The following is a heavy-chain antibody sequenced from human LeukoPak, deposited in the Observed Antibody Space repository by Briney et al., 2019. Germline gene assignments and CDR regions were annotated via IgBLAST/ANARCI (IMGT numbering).Heavy chain of an antibody. Sequence: SETLSLTCTVSGGSISSYYWSWIRQPPGKGLEWIGYIYYSGSTNYNPSLKSRVTISVDTSKNQFSLKLSSVTAADTAVYYCAGVVPAPDNWFDPWGQGTLVTVS. D-gene: IGHD4/OR15-4a*01. CDR1: GGSISSYY. J-gene: IGHJ5*02. CDR2: IYYSGST. CDR3: AGVVPAPDNWFDP. V-gene: IGHV4-59*01.